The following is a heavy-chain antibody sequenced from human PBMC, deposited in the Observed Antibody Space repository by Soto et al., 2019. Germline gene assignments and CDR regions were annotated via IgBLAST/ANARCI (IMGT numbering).Heavy chain of an antibody. CDR2: ITGSGGIS. V-gene: IGHV3-23*01. CDR3: ARQPNNFGSGLDY. J-gene: IGHJ4*02. Sequence: GGSLRLSCAASGFTFSSYAMSWVRQAPGKGLEWVSAITGSGGISYYADSVKGRFTLSRDNSKSTMYLQMNSLRAEDTAVYYCARQPNNFGSGLDYWGQGTLVTVSS. D-gene: IGHD3-10*01. CDR1: GFTFSSYA.